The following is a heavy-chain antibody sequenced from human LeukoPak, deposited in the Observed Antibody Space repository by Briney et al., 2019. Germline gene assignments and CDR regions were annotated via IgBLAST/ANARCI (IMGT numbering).Heavy chain of an antibody. CDR3: ARNFDS. CDR1: GFTFSDYA. V-gene: IGHV3-69-1*02. Sequence: GGSLRLSCAGSGFTFSDYAMSWVRQAPGKGLEWLSTITRRSSNLYYADSVKGRFTTSRDDAKDSVYLQMENLRVEDTAIYYCARNFDSWGQGTLVTVSS. J-gene: IGHJ4*02. CDR2: ITRRSSNL.